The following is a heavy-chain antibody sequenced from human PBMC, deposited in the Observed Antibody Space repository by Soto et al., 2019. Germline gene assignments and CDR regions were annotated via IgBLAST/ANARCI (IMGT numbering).Heavy chain of an antibody. J-gene: IGHJ4*02. D-gene: IGHD6-13*01. CDR2: FDPEDGET. CDR1: GYTLTELS. Sequence: ASLKVSCKVSGYTLTELSMHWVRQAPGKGLEWMGGFDPEDGETIYAQKFQGRVTMTEDTSTDTAYMELSSLRSEDTAVYYCATEHIAAAGSPVDYWVQGTLVTVSS. V-gene: IGHV1-24*01. CDR3: ATEHIAAAGSPVDY.